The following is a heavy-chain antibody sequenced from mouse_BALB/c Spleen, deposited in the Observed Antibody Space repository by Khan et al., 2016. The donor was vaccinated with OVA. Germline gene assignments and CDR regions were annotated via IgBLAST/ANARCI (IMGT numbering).Heavy chain of an antibody. V-gene: IGHV6-6*02. CDR3: TQLGRSY. CDR1: GFTFSSDW. CDR2: IRLKSDNYAT. D-gene: IGHD4-1*02. Sequence: EVKLEESGGGLVQPGGSMKLSCVASGFTFSSDWMSWVRQSPEKGLEWVAEIRLKSDNYATHYAESVKGKFTISRDDSKSRLYLKMPSLRAEDTGIYYCTQLGRSYWGQGTLVTVSA. J-gene: IGHJ3*01.